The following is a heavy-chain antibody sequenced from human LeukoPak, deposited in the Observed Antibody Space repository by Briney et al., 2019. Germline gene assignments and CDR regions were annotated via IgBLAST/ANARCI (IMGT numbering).Heavy chain of an antibody. CDR2: IYYIGST. CDR1: GGSISSGGYY. J-gene: IGHJ6*02. CDR3: AREVVPAAFAMDV. D-gene: IGHD2-2*01. Sequence: SETLSLTCTVSGGSISSGGYYWYWIRQHPGKGLEWIGYIYYIGSTYYNPSLKSRLTISVDTSKNQFSLKLSSVTAADTAVYYCAREVVPAAFAMDVWGQGTTVTVSS. V-gene: IGHV4-31*03.